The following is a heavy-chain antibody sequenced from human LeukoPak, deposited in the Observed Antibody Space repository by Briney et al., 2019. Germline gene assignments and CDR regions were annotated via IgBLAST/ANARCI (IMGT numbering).Heavy chain of an antibody. CDR3: ARALDTWSALDY. J-gene: IGHJ4*02. Sequence: PSETLSLTCTVSGDSITGYYWTWVRQPPGKGLEWIEYVYHTGTSNYNPSVRSRITMSVDTSKNQYSMKLTSVTAADTAVYFCARALDTWSALDYWGLGTLVTVSS. V-gene: IGHV4-59*01. D-gene: IGHD5-18*01. CDR1: GDSITGYY. CDR2: VYHTGTS.